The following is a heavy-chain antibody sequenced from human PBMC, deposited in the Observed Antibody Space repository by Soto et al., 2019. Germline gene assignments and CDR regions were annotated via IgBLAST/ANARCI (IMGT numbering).Heavy chain of an antibody. CDR1: GGYFSSHF. J-gene: IGHJ4*02. CDR2: INYSETT. V-gene: IGHV4-34*01. D-gene: IGHD3-10*01. CDR3: ASRYGPGKYYFDF. Sequence: SETLSLTCAVYGGYFSSHFFSWVRQSPGKGLEWIGEINYSETTNYNPSLESRVTVSVDASKNQFTLRLTSLTAADTAVYYCASRYGPGKYYFDFWAQGTPVTVSS.